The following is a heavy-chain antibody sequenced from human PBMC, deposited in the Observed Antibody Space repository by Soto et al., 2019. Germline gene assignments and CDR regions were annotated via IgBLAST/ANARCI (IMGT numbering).Heavy chain of an antibody. CDR1: GFSLSTSGVG. CDR2: IYWDDDK. D-gene: IGHD6-19*01. Sequence: QITLKESGPTLVKPTQTLTLTCTFSGFSLSTSGVGVVWINQPPGKALAWLGIIYWDDDKRYRPSLKSRLTRNKNTCKTQVVRTMTNMDPVATSTYYCALNLVAGTSWFDPCVQGTLVTVSS. V-gene: IGHV2-5*02. J-gene: IGHJ5*02. CDR3: ALNLVAGTSWFDP.